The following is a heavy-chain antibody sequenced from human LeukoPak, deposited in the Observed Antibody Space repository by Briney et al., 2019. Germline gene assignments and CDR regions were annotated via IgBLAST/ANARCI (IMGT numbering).Heavy chain of an antibody. Sequence: GGSLRLSCAASGFTFSSYEMNWVRQAPGKGLEWVSYISSSGSTIYYADSVKGRFTISRDNSKNTLYLQMNSLRAEDTAVYYCAKDRPDYYDSSGYYLRGYFDPWGQGTLVTVSS. CDR3: AKDRPDYYDSSGYYLRGYFDP. J-gene: IGHJ4*02. CDR2: ISSSGSTI. V-gene: IGHV3-48*03. CDR1: GFTFSSYE. D-gene: IGHD3-22*01.